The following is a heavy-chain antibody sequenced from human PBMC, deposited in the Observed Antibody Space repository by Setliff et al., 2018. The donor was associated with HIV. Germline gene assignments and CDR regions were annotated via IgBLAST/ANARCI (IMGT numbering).Heavy chain of an antibody. Sequence: ASVKVSCKASGYSFTGYYMHWVRQAPGQGPEWMGWMNPSTGGTRFAQKFQGRVTMTRDTFITTAYMELSSLRSDDTAVYYCARMGESPPHSSSWYYWGQGTLVTVSS. CDR3: ARMGESPPHSSSWYY. CDR1: GYSFTGYY. D-gene: IGHD6-13*01. CDR2: MNPSTGGT. V-gene: IGHV1-2*02. J-gene: IGHJ4*02.